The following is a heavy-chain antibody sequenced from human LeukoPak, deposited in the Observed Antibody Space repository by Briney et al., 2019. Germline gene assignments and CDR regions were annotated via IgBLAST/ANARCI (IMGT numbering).Heavy chain of an antibody. Sequence: GGSLRLSCAASGFTFSSYDMHWVRQAPGKGLEWVAFIRYDGSNKYYADSVKGRFTISRDNSKNTLYLQMNSLIAEDTAVYYCAKTGFQWGYYFYYMDVWGKGTTVTVSS. CDR3: AKTGFQWGYYFYYMDV. D-gene: IGHD1-14*01. CDR1: GFTFSSYD. J-gene: IGHJ6*03. V-gene: IGHV3-30*02. CDR2: IRYDGSNK.